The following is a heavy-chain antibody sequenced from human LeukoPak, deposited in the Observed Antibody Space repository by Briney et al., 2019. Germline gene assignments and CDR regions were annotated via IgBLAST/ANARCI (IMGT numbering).Heavy chain of an antibody. D-gene: IGHD1-26*01. CDR1: GGSISGSNYY. Sequence: SETLSLTCTVSGGSISGSNYYWGWIRQSPGKGPEWIGNNYHSASTYYNPSLKSRVTNSVDTPKNQFSLKLRSVAAADTALYYCARAYTGSDFDPRGQGTLVTVSS. CDR2: NYHSAST. J-gene: IGHJ5*02. CDR3: ARAYTGSDFDP. V-gene: IGHV4-39*01.